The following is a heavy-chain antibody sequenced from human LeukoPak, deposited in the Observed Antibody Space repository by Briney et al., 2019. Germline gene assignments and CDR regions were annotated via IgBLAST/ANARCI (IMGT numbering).Heavy chain of an antibody. Sequence: GGSLRLSCAASGFTFSSYAMSWVRQAPGKGLEWVSAISGSGGSTYYADSVKGRFTISRDNSKNTLYLQMNSLRAEDTAVYYCATRGYGGYYYGMDVWGQGTTVTVSS. CDR1: GFTFSSYA. CDR2: ISGSGGST. J-gene: IGHJ6*02. CDR3: ATRGYGGYYYGMDV. D-gene: IGHD5-12*01. V-gene: IGHV3-23*01.